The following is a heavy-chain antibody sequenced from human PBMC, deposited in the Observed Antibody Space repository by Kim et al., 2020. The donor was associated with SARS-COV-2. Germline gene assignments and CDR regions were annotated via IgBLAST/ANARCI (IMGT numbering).Heavy chain of an antibody. CDR3: ARIGYSSGWPDY. Sequence: YTNPSLKRRVIISVDMSKNQLSLKLSSVTAADTAVYYCARIGYSSGWPDYWGQGTLVTVSS. D-gene: IGHD6-19*01. V-gene: IGHV4-39*01. J-gene: IGHJ4*02.